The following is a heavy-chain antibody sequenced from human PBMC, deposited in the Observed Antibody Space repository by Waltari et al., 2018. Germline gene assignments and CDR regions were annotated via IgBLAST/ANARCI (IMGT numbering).Heavy chain of an antibody. CDR2: IKPDASDK. CDR3: ARNKLRLDY. Sequence: EVQVVESGGGSVQPGGSLGLPWEDSGFTFNSHWMSWVRQAPGKGLEWVANIKPDASDKYYVDSVKGRFTISRDNAKNSLYLQMNSLRAEDTAIYYCARNKLRLDYWGPGTLVTVSS. J-gene: IGHJ4*02. CDR1: GFTFNSHW. D-gene: IGHD3-10*01. V-gene: IGHV3-7*01.